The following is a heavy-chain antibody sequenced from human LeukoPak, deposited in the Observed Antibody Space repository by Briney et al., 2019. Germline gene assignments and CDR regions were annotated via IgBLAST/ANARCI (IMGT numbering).Heavy chain of an antibody. Sequence: ASVKVSCKASGYTFTSYDINWVRQATGQGLEWMGWMNPNSGNTGYAQKFQGRVTMTRNTSISTAYMELSSLRSEDTAVYYCARRGEAYYYYYMDVWDKGTTVTVSS. CDR3: ARRGEAYYYYYMDV. CDR1: GYTFTSYD. CDR2: MNPNSGNT. J-gene: IGHJ6*03. D-gene: IGHD2-21*01. V-gene: IGHV1-8*01.